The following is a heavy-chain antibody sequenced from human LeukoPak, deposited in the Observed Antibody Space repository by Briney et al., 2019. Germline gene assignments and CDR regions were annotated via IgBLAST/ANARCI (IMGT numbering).Heavy chain of an antibody. V-gene: IGHV4-59*01. D-gene: IGHD6-25*01. CDR1: GGSISSYY. Sequence: SETLSLTCTVSGGSISSYYWSWIRQPPGKGLEWIANIYHTGSANYNPSLSSRVTISIDTAKNQFSLKLTGVTSPDTAVYYCARRCRNSSGWQDYLWGQGTLVTVSS. CDR2: IYHTGSA. J-gene: IGHJ4*02. CDR3: ARRCRNSSGWQDYL.